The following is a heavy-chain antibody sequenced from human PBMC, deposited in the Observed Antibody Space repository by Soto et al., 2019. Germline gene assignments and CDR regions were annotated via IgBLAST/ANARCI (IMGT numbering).Heavy chain of an antibody. CDR3: ARETYYYDSSGYPLSNAFDI. CDR2: ISAYNGNT. CDR1: GYTFTSYG. D-gene: IGHD3-22*01. J-gene: IGHJ3*02. Sequence: ASVKVSCKASGYTFTSYGISWVRQAPGQGLEWMGWISAYNGNTNYAQKLQGRVTMTTDTSTSTAYMELRSLRSDDTAVYYCARETYYYDSSGYPLSNAFDIWGQGTMVTASS. V-gene: IGHV1-18*04.